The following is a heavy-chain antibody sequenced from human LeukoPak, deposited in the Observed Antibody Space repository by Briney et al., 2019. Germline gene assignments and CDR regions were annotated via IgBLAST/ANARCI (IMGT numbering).Heavy chain of an antibody. CDR3: AKDGSRDYYDSSGTYFDY. Sequence: GGSLRLXCAASGFTFSSYGMHWVRQAPGKGLEWVAFIRYDGSNKYYADSVKGRFTISRDNSKNTLYLQMNSLRAEDTAVYYCAKDGSRDYYDSSGTYFDYWGQGTLVTVSS. D-gene: IGHD3-22*01. CDR2: IRYDGSNK. J-gene: IGHJ4*02. CDR1: GFTFSSYG. V-gene: IGHV3-30*02.